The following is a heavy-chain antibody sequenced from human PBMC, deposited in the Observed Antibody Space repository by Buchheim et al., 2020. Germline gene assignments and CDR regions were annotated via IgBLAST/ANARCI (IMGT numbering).Heavy chain of an antibody. CDR3: AKGAHCGGTCFTYLDC. CDR1: GFTFSNYV. D-gene: IGHD2-21*01. V-gene: IGHV3-23*01. CDR2: INTGGGT. Sequence: EVQLLESGGGLVQPGGSLRLSCAASGFTFSNYVMSWVRQAPGEGLECISNINTGGGTTYADSVKGRFTISRDNSNNTLYLQMNSLRAEDSAIYFCAKGAHCGGTCFTYLDCWGQGTL. J-gene: IGHJ4*02.